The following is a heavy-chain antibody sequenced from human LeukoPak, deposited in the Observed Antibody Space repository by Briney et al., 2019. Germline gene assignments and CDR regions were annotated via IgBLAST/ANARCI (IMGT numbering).Heavy chain of an antibody. D-gene: IGHD5-18*01. Sequence: GSLRLSCAASGFTFSSYAMSWVRQPPGKGLEWIGSIYYSGSTYYNPPLKSRVTISVDTSKNQFSLKLSSVTDADTAVYYCEATAMVNYFDYWGQGTLVTVSS. CDR2: IYYSGST. V-gene: IGHV4-39*01. J-gene: IGHJ4*02. CDR1: GFTFSSYA. CDR3: EATAMVNYFDY.